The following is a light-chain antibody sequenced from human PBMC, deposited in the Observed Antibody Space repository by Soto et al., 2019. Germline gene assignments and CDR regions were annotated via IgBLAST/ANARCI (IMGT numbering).Light chain of an antibody. V-gene: IGLV3-1*01. CDR3: QAWDSSTACRI. J-gene: IGLJ2*01. Sequence: SYELTQPPSVSVSPGQTASITCSGDKLGDKYACWYQQKPGQSPVLVIYQDSKRPSGIPERFSGSNSGNTATLTISGTQAMDEADYYCQAWDSSTACRIFGGGTKVTVL. CDR1: KLGDKY. CDR2: QDS.